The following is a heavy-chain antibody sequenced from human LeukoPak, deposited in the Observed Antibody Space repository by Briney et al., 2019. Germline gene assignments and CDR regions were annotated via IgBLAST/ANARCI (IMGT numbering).Heavy chain of an antibody. CDR2: ISGSGGST. J-gene: IGHJ6*02. Sequence: GGSLRLSCAASGFTFSSYAMSWVRQAPGKGLEWVSAISGSGGSTYYADSVKGRFTISRDNSKNTLYLQMNSLRAEDTAVYYCVYSGYSGYGAYYGMDVWGQGTTVTVSS. CDR1: GFTFSSYA. V-gene: IGHV3-23*01. D-gene: IGHD5-12*01. CDR3: VYSGYSGYGAYYGMDV.